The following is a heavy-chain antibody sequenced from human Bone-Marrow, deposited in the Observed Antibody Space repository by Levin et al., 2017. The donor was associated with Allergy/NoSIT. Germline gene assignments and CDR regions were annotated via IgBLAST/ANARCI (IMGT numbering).Heavy chain of an antibody. Sequence: LSLTCAASGFTFSDSYISWLRQAPGQGLEWISYITSNGNSIYYADSVKGRFTISRDNAKNSLYLQMNSLRAEDTAMYYCAREASGSYFTFDFWGQGTMVTVSS. J-gene: IGHJ3*01. CDR3: AREASGSYFTFDF. CDR2: ITSNGNSI. CDR1: GFTFSDSY. D-gene: IGHD1-26*01. V-gene: IGHV3-11*01.